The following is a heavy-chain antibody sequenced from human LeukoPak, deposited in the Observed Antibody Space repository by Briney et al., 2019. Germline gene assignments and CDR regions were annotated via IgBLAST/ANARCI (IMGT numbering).Heavy chain of an antibody. CDR1: GYTFTGYY. D-gene: IGHD2-2*01. Sequence: ASVKVSCKASGYTFTGYYMHWVRQAPGQGLEWMGWINPNSGGTNYAQKFQGRVTMTRDTSISTAYMELSRLRSDDTAVYYCAREAEDIVVVPAYKGYYYYYMDVWGKGTTVTVSS. V-gene: IGHV1-2*02. CDR2: INPNSGGT. J-gene: IGHJ6*03. CDR3: AREAEDIVVVPAYKGYYYYYMDV.